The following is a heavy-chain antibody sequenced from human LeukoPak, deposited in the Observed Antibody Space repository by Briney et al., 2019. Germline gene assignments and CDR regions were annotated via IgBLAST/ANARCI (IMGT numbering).Heavy chain of an antibody. CDR2: ISASGGST. J-gene: IGHJ4*02. D-gene: IGHD3-22*01. Sequence: TGGSLRLSCAASGFTFSSYVMKWVRQAPGKGLEWVSAISASGGSTSYADSVRGRFTISRDNPKNTLFLQMNSLRAEDTAVYYCAKDRDSSGYYDYWGQGTLVTVSS. CDR1: GFTFSSYV. V-gene: IGHV3-23*01. CDR3: AKDRDSSGYYDY.